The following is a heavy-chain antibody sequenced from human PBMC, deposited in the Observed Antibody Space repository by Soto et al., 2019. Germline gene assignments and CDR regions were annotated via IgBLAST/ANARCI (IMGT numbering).Heavy chain of an antibody. D-gene: IGHD6-19*01. CDR1: GFTFSDYY. Sequence: QVQLVESGGGLVKPGGSLRLSCAASGFTFSDYYMSWISQAPGKGLEWVSYISSSSSYTNYADSVKGRFTISRDNAKNSLYLQMNSLRAEDTAVYYCARDSSGWYVDYWVQGTLVTVSS. CDR2: ISSSSSYT. J-gene: IGHJ4*02. CDR3: ARDSSGWYVDY. V-gene: IGHV3-11*06.